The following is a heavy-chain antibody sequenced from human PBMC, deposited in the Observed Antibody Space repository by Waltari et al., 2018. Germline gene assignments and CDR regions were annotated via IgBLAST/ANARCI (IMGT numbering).Heavy chain of an antibody. J-gene: IGHJ6*01. Sequence: QVQLVQSGAEVKKPGSSVKVSCTASGFTFSSYAIHWVRQAPGQGLEWMGRIIHIGSTENYAEKFKGRVTITADKSTSTVYMEMSSLRSEDTAVYYCARVVVVGPADPDVSCDYYGMGGWGQGTTVTV. D-gene: IGHD2-2*01. CDR2: IIHIGSTE. V-gene: IGHV1-69*08. CDR1: GFTFSSYA. CDR3: ARVVVVGPADPDVSCDYYGMGG.